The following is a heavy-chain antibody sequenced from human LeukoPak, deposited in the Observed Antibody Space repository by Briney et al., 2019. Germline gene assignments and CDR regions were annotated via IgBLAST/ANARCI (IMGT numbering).Heavy chain of an antibody. J-gene: IGHJ3*02. CDR2: ISYDGSNK. Sequence: GGSLRLSCAASGFTFSSYAMNWVRQAPGKGLEWVAVISYDGSNKYYADSVKGRFTISRDNSKNTLYLQMNSLRAEDTAVYYCAKFGGTVTNHDAFDIWGQGTMVTVSS. V-gene: IGHV3-30*18. D-gene: IGHD4-17*01. CDR1: GFTFSSYA. CDR3: AKFGGTVTNHDAFDI.